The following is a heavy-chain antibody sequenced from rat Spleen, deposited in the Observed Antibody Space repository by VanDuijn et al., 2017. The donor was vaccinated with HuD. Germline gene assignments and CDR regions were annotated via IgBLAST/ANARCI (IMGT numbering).Heavy chain of an antibody. D-gene: IGHD1-10*01. J-gene: IGHJ3*01. CDR2: ISFDGSTT. CDR3: TTENYWFAY. Sequence: EVQLVESGGGLVQPGNSLKLSCAVSGFTFSNYDMAWVRQAPTKGPEWVASISFDGSTTYYRDSVKGRLTISRDNTKSTLYLQMNSLRSEDTATYYCTTENYWFAYWGQGTLVTVSS. V-gene: IGHV5S23*01. CDR1: GFTFSNYD.